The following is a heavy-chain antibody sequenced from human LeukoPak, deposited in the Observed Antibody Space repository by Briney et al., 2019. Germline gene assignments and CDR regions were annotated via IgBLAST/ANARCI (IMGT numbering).Heavy chain of an antibody. D-gene: IGHD4-17*01. J-gene: IGHJ3*02. Sequence: VSVKVSCKASGYTFTSYGISWVRQAPGQGLEWMEWISAYNGNTNYAQKLQGRVTMTTDTSTSTAYMELRSLRSDDTAVYYCARFAMTTVTTYLMQDAFDIWGQGTMVTVSS. CDR3: ARFAMTTVTTYLMQDAFDI. CDR2: ISAYNGNT. CDR1: GYTFTSYG. V-gene: IGHV1-18*01.